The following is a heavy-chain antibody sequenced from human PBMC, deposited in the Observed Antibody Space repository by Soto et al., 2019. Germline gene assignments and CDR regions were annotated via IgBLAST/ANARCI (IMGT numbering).Heavy chain of an antibody. J-gene: IGHJ5*02. CDR2: INAGNGNT. Sequence: ASVKVSCRDSGYTFTSYAMHWVRQAPGQRLEWMGWINAGNGNTKYSQKFQGRVTITRDTSASTAYMELSSLRSEDTAVYYCARDWAAAEGWFDPWGQGTLVTVSS. D-gene: IGHD6-13*01. V-gene: IGHV1-3*01. CDR1: GYTFTSYA. CDR3: ARDWAAAEGWFDP.